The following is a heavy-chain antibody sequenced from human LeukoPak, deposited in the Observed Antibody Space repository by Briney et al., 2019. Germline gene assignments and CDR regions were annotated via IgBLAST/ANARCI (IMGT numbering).Heavy chain of an antibody. D-gene: IGHD1-26*01. V-gene: IGHV4-59*01. CDR1: GGSISSYY. CDR2: IYYSGST. CDR3: ARHHHSGSYRGDY. Sequence: PSETLSLTCTVSGGSISSYYWSWIRQPPGKGLEWIGYIYYSGSTNYNPSLKSRVTISVDTSKNQFSLKLSSVTAADTAVYYCARHHHSGSYRGDYWGQGTLDTVSS. J-gene: IGHJ4*02.